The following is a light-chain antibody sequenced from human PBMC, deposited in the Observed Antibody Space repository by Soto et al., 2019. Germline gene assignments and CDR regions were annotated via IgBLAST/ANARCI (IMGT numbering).Light chain of an antibody. Sequence: EIVLTQSPATLSLSPGERATLSCRASQSVSSYLAWYQQKPGQAPRLLIYDASNRATSIPARFSGSGSGTDFTLTISSLQPEDFAVYYCQQRSRWPRTFGQGTKVEIK. J-gene: IGKJ1*01. CDR1: QSVSSY. V-gene: IGKV3-11*01. CDR3: QQRSRWPRT. CDR2: DAS.